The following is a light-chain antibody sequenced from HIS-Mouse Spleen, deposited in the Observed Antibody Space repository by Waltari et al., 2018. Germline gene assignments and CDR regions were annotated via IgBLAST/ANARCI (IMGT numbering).Light chain of an antibody. Sequence: DVVMTQSPLSLPVTLGQPASISCRSSQSLVHSDGNTYLNWFQQRPGLSPRRLIYKVSNRDSGVPDRFSGSGSGTDFTLKISRVEAEDVGVYYCMQGTHWITFGQGTRLEIK. CDR1: QSLVHSDGNTY. J-gene: IGKJ5*01. CDR2: KVS. CDR3: MQGTHWIT. V-gene: IGKV2-30*02.